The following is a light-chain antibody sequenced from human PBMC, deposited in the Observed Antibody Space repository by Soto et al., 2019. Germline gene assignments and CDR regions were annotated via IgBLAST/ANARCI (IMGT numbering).Light chain of an antibody. CDR3: SSYTSSSTRV. V-gene: IGLV2-14*01. CDR2: DVS. J-gene: IGLJ1*01. Sequence: QSVLTQPASVSGSPGQSITISCTGTSSDVGGYNYVSWYQQHPGKAPKLMIYDVSNRPSGVSNRFPGSKSGNTASLTISGLQAENEADYYCSSYTSSSTRVFRTGTKVTVL. CDR1: SSDVGGYNY.